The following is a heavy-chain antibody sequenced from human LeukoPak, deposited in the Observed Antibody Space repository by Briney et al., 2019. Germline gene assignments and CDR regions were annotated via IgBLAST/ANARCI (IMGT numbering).Heavy chain of an antibody. Sequence: GGSLRLSCAASGFTVSSHYMSWVRQAPGKGLEWVSAISGSGGSTYYADSVKGRFTISRDNSKNTLYLQMNSLRAEDTAVYYCVKDLLRNVKSTYYYGSGSYYLFDYWGQGTLVTVST. J-gene: IGHJ4*02. CDR2: ISGSGGST. V-gene: IGHV3-23*01. CDR3: VKDLLRNVKSTYYYGSGSYYLFDY. CDR1: GFTVSSHY. D-gene: IGHD3-10*01.